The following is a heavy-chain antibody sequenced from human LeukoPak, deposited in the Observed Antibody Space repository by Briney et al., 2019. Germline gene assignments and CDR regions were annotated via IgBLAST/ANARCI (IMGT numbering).Heavy chain of an antibody. V-gene: IGHV3-21*06. CDR3: ATESDYGYYFEY. CDR1: GFTFSSYW. Sequence: PGGSLRLSCAASGFTFSSYWMSWVRQAPGKGLEWVSSISISSSYIFYADSVKGRFTISRDNAKSSLYMQMNSLRAEDTAVYYCATESDYGYYFEYWGQGTLVTVSS. CDR2: ISISSSYI. D-gene: IGHD4-17*01. J-gene: IGHJ4*02.